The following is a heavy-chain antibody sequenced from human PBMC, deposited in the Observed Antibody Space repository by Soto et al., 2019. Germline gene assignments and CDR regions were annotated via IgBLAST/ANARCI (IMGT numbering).Heavy chain of an antibody. Sequence: SETLSLTCTVSGGSISSGGYYWSWIRQHPGKGLEWIGYIYYSGSTYYNPSLKSRVTISVDTSKNQFSLKLSSVTAADTAVYYCARVYYGSGSTTRARYYYYYYMDVWGKGTTVTVSS. CDR1: GGSISSGGYY. J-gene: IGHJ6*03. V-gene: IGHV4-31*03. CDR3: ARVYYGSGSTTRARYYYYYYMDV. D-gene: IGHD3-10*01. CDR2: IYYSGST.